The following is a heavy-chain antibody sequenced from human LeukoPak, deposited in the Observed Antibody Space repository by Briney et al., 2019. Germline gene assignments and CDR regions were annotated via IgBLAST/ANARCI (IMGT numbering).Heavy chain of an antibody. J-gene: IGHJ4*02. CDR2: LKEDVSAR. CDR1: GSSISSHW. Sequence: GGSLRLSCVASGSSISSHWMSWVRQAPGKGLEWVASLKEDVSARNLVDSVKGRFTISTDNAKNSLYLQMNSLRVEDTAVYYCARGPTYGSRSDFLESWGLGTLVTVSS. D-gene: IGHD3-10*01. CDR3: ARGPTYGSRSDFLES. V-gene: IGHV3-7*01.